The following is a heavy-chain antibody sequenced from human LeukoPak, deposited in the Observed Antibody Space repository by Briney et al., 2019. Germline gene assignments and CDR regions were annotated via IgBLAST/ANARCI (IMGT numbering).Heavy chain of an antibody. CDR1: GGSFSGYY. Sequence: SETLSLTCAVYGGSFSGYYWSWIRQPPGKGLEWIGEINHSGSTNYNPSLKGRVTISVDTSKNQFSLKLSSVTAADTAVYYCARHANEFYYYYYYMDVWGKGTTVTVSS. V-gene: IGHV4-34*01. CDR2: INHSGST. D-gene: IGHD4/OR15-4a*01. CDR3: ARHANEFYYYYYYMDV. J-gene: IGHJ6*03.